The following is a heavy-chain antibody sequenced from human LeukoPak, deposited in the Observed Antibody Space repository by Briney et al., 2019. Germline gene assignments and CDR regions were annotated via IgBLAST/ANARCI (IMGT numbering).Heavy chain of an antibody. Sequence: SVKVSCKASGGTFSSYAISWVRQAPGQGLEWMGGIIPIFGTANYAQKFQGRVTITADESTSTAYMELSSLRSEDTAVYYCARGQSLGYDIWNWFDPWGQGTLVTVSS. V-gene: IGHV1-69*13. CDR3: ARGQSLGYDIWNWFDP. D-gene: IGHD3-9*01. CDR2: IIPIFGTA. J-gene: IGHJ5*02. CDR1: GGTFSSYA.